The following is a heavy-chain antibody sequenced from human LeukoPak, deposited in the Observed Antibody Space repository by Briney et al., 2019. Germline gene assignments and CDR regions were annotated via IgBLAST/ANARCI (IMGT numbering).Heavy chain of an antibody. CDR2: ISDTGGAI. J-gene: IGHJ5*02. V-gene: IGHV3-48*03. Sequence: GGSLRLSCAASGFAFSGYEMYWVRQAPGKGLEWTSYISDTGGAIHYADSVKGRFTISRDNAKNSLYLQMNSLRAEDTAVYYCAKDTSGWSLTWGQGTLVTVSS. CDR3: AKDTSGWSLT. CDR1: GFAFSGYE. D-gene: IGHD2-2*01.